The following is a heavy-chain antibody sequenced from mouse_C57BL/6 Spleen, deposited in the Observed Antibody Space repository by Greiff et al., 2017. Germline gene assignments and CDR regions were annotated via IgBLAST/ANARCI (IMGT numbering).Heavy chain of an antibody. CDR2: IYPGDGDT. CDR3: ARSGPPLDY. Sequence: QVQLQQSGPELVKPGASVKITCKASGYAFSSSWMNWVKQRPGKGLEWIGRIYPGDGDTNYNGKFKGKATLTADKSASTAYMQLSSLTTEDYAFYFCARSGPPLDYWGQGTTLTVSS. V-gene: IGHV1-82*01. J-gene: IGHJ2*01. CDR1: GYAFSSSW. D-gene: IGHD3-1*01.